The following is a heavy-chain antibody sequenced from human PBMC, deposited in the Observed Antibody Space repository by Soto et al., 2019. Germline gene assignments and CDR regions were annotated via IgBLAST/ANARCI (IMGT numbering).Heavy chain of an antibody. CDR2: ITGDGSST. V-gene: IGHV3-74*01. J-gene: IGHJ5*02. CDR3: ARFRVDGGSVP. Sequence: ELQLVQSGGGLVQPGGSLRLSCAASGFAFSNYWMHWVRQAPGKGLVWVSRITGDGSSTSYADSVRGRFTISRDNAENALFLQMNNLRPEDTSLYYCARFRVDGGSVPWGHGALVTVSS. D-gene: IGHD4-17*01. CDR1: GFAFSNYW.